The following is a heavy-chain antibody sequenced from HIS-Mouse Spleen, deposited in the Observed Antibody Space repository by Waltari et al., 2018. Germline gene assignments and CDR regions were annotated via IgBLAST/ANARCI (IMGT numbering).Heavy chain of an antibody. Sequence: QVQLVESGGGVVQPGRSLRLSCAASGFTFSSYGLHWVRQAPGKGLEWVAVIWYDGSNKYYADSVKGRFTISRDNSKNTLYLQMNSLRAEDTAVYYCAKDTVGIAVVTRAFDIWGQGTMVTVSS. CDR2: IWYDGSNK. D-gene: IGHD6-19*01. CDR1: GFTFSSYG. CDR3: AKDTVGIAVVTRAFDI. V-gene: IGHV3-33*06. J-gene: IGHJ3*02.